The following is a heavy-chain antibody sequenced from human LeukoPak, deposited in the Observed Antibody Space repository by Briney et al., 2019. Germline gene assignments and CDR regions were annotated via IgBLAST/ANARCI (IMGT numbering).Heavy chain of an antibody. V-gene: IGHV3-30*02. CDR1: GFTFSSYG. J-gene: IGHJ4*02. D-gene: IGHD3-22*01. Sequence: PGGSLRLSCAASGFTFSSYGMHWVRQAPGKGLEWVAFIRYDGSNKYYADSVKGRFTISRDNSKNTLFLQMNSLRVEDTALYYCARAYGSSGYYQLPIDYWGQGTLVSVSS. CDR3: ARAYGSSGYYQLPIDY. CDR2: IRYDGSNK.